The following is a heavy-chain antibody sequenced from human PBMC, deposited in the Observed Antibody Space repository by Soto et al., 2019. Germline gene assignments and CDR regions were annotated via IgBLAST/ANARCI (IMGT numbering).Heavy chain of an antibody. CDR3: ARGGLQGSGNHYNDN. D-gene: IGHD3-10*01. CDR1: GFTFNSYW. Sequence: EVQLVESGGGLVQPGGSLRLSCAASGFTFNSYWMHWVRQAPGKGLVWVSRINTDGRSTNYADSVKGRLTISRDNAKNTLYLQMNSLSAEDTAVYHCARGGLQGSGNHYNDNWGQGTLVTVSS. J-gene: IGHJ4*02. V-gene: IGHV3-74*01. CDR2: INTDGRST.